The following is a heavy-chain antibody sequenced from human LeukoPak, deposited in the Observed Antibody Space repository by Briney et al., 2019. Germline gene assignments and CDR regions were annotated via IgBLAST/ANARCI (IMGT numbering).Heavy chain of an antibody. CDR1: GYTFIGYY. V-gene: IGHV1-8*02. CDR2: MNPNSGNT. D-gene: IGHD3-16*02. CDR3: ARLNYDYVWGSYRPHIDY. J-gene: IGHJ4*02. Sequence: ASVKVSCKASGYTFIGYYMHWVRQAPGQGLEWMGWMNPNSGNTGYAQKFQGRVTMTRNTSISTAYMELSSLRSEDTAVYYCARLNYDYVWGSYRPHIDYWGQGTLVTVSS.